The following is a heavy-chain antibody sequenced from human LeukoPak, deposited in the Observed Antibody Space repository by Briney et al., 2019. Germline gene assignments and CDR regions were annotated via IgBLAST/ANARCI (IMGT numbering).Heavy chain of an antibody. D-gene: IGHD2-21*01. CDR2: IYENGGTT. CDR3: AREAYDRDY. V-gene: IGHV3-23*01. CDR1: GFTFRSHA. Sequence: GGSLRLSCVGSGFTFRSHAMSWVRQAPEKGLEFVSGIYENGGTTYYADSVKGRFSISRDNSKNTLYLQMDSLRGEDTAVYYCAREAYDRDYWGQGTLVTVSS. J-gene: IGHJ4*02.